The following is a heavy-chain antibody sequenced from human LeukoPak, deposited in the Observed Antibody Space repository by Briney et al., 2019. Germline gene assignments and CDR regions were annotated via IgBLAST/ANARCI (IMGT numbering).Heavy chain of an antibody. CDR1: GFSFTSSW. J-gene: IGHJ3*02. V-gene: IGHV3-7*01. CDR3: VRDLSPVSDRNVWYDALDI. Sequence: GSLRLSCVASGFSFTSSWMTWVRQAPGKGLEWVANIAGDESQKRYMDSVKGRFTISRDNAKNSLYLQLNSLRADDTAIYYCVRDLSPVSDRNVWYDALDIWGQGTMVTVSS. CDR2: IAGDESQK. D-gene: IGHD1-1*01.